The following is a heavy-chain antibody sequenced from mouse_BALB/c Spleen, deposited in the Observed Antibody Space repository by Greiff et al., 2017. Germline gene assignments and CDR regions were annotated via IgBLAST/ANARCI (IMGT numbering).Heavy chain of an antibody. CDR1: GYTFTSYY. CDR3: ARYYYGPFAY. J-gene: IGHJ3*01. V-gene: IGHV1S56*01. Sequence: VQLQQSGPELVKPGASVRISCKASGYTFTSYYIHWVKQRPGQGLEWIGWIYPGNVNTKYNEKFKGKATLTADKSSSTAYMQLSSLTSEDSAVYFSARYYYGPFAYWGQGTLVTVSA. D-gene: IGHD1-1*01. CDR2: IYPGNVNT.